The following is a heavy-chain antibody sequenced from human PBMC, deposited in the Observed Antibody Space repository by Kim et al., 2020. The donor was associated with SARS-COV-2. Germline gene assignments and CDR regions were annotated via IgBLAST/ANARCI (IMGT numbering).Heavy chain of an antibody. D-gene: IGHD3-16*01. Sequence: GGSLRLSCATSGFTFSAYDMNWVRQAPGKGLEWLSFITKTSTTIYYADSVEGRFTISRDNAKNSLFLQMNSLRDEDTALYYCVRDRMGGALVMWGQGTM. CDR3: VRDRMGGALVM. J-gene: IGHJ3*02. CDR2: ITKTSTTI. V-gene: IGHV3-48*02. CDR1: GFTFSAYD.